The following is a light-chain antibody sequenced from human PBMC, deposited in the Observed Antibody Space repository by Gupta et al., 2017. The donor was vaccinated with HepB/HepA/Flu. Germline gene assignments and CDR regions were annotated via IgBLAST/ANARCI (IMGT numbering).Light chain of an antibody. V-gene: IGKV1-39*01. Sequence: DLQMTQSTSSLSASVRDRVTITCRASQSISRYLSWYQQKPGKAPKLLIYDASKGEIGVPSRFIGSGSGTDFTLTISSLQPEDFANYYCQQCYSNRYTFGQGTKVE. J-gene: IGKJ1*01. CDR3: QQCYSNRYT. CDR2: DAS. CDR1: QSISRY.